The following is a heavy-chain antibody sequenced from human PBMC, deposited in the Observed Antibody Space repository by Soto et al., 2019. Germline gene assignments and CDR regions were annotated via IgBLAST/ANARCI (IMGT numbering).Heavy chain of an antibody. CDR2: ISNSGGTM. V-gene: IGHV3-11*01. CDR1: GFTFSDYY. J-gene: IGHJ4*02. Sequence: GGSLRLSCAASGFTFSDYYMSWIRQAPGKGLEWVSYISNSGGTMYYADSVKGRFTISRDNTKNSLYLQMDSLRAEDTAVYYCAKDWVLGCSGGSCYWGDYWGQGTLVTVSS. CDR3: AKDWVLGCSGGSCYWGDY. D-gene: IGHD2-15*01.